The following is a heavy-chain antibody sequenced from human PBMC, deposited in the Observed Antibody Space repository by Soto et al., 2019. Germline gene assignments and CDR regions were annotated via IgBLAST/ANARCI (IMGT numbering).Heavy chain of an antibody. CDR3: AREDYYGSRTYDY. J-gene: IGHJ4*02. CDR1: GYTFTNYN. D-gene: IGHD3-10*01. Sequence: QVQLVQSGAEVKKPGASVKVSCKASGYTFTNYNINWVRQATGQGLEWMGWMNPNSGNTGYAQTFQGRVTMTGSPSISTAYMELSSLRSEDTAVYYCAREDYYGSRTYDYWGQGTLVTVSS. CDR2: MNPNSGNT. V-gene: IGHV1-8*01.